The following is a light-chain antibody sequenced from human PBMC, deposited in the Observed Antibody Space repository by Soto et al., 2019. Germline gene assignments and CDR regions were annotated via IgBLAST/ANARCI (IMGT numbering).Light chain of an antibody. J-gene: IGLJ1*01. Sequence: QSVLTQPPSVSGAPGQRVTISCTGSSSNIGAGYDVHWYQQLPGTAPKLLIYGNTNRPSGVPDRFSGSTSGTSASLAITGLQAEDEADYSGQSYDSSPSGYVFGTGTKVTVL. CDR3: QSYDSSPSGYV. V-gene: IGLV1-40*01. CDR2: GNT. CDR1: SSNIGAGYD.